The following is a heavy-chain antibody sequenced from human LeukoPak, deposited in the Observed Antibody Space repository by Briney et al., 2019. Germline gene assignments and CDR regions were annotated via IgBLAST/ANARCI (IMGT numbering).Heavy chain of an antibody. Sequence: GASVKVSCKASGYTFTGYYMHWVRQAPGQGLEWMGWINPNSGGTNYAQKFQDRVSMTRDTSISTAYMQLSRLRSDDTAVYYCARSPHILTGEKFDFWGQGTLLTVSS. CDR3: ARSPHILTGEKFDF. J-gene: IGHJ4*02. CDR1: GYTFTGYY. D-gene: IGHD3-9*01. V-gene: IGHV1-2*02. CDR2: INPNSGGT.